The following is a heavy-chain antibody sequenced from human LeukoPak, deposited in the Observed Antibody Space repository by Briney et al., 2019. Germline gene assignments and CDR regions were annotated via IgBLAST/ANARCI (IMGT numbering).Heavy chain of an antibody. CDR2: INVGNGKT. V-gene: IGHV1-3*01. J-gene: IGHJ3*02. D-gene: IGHD3-9*01. CDR1: GYIFISYA. Sequence: GASVKVSCKASGYIFISYAMHWVRQAPGHRLEWMGWINVGNGKTKYSQKFQGRVTITRDTSASTAYMELSSLRSEDTAVYHCARSYYDLLTGYFEGNAFDIWGQGTMVTVSS. CDR3: ARSYYDLLTGYFEGNAFDI.